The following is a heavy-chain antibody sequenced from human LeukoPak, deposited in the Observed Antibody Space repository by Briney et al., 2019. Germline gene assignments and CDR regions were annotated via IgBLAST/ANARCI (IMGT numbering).Heavy chain of an antibody. D-gene: IGHD3-10*01. Sequence: GGSLRLSCAASGFTFSSYWMSWVRQAPGKGLEWVANIKQDGSEKYYVDSVKGRFTISRDNAKNSLYLQMNSLRAEDTAVYYCARKTITMVRGVITTSWFDPWGQGTLVTVSS. J-gene: IGHJ5*02. CDR1: GFTFSSYW. V-gene: IGHV3-7*01. CDR3: ARKTITMVRGVITTSWFDP. CDR2: IKQDGSEK.